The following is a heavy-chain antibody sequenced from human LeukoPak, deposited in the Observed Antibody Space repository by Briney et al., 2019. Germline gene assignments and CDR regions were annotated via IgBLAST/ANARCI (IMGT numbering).Heavy chain of an antibody. J-gene: IGHJ3*02. CDR3: ARELTLHAFDI. CDR1: GITVSGNY. CDR2: IYSGGST. V-gene: IGHV3-66*01. Sequence: GGSLRLSCAGTGITVSGNYMSWVRQAPGKALEWVSVIYSGGSTYYADSAKGRFTIARDNSKNTLYLEMNSLRAEDTAVYYCARELTLHAFDIWGQGTMVTVSS.